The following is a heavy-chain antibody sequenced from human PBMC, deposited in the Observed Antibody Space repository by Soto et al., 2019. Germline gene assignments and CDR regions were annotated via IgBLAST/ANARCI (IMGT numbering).Heavy chain of an antibody. Sequence: VGSLRLSCAASGFTFNNYGMHWVRQAPGKGLEWVAVISGDGRNQYYADSVKGRFTISRDNSKNTLYLQMNSLRVEDTAVYFCAKDRGTNYYDSYKYAMGDWGLGTTVTVSS. V-gene: IGHV3-30*18. CDR1: GFTFNNYG. J-gene: IGHJ6*02. CDR3: AKDRGTNYYDSYKYAMGD. D-gene: IGHD1-7*01. CDR2: ISGDGRNQ.